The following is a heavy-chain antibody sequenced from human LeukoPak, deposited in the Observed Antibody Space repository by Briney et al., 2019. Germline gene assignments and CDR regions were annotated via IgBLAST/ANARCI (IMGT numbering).Heavy chain of an antibody. CDR2: ISAYNGNT. V-gene: IGHV1-18*01. CDR1: GGTFTSYA. Sequence: ASVKVTCKASGGTFTSYAISWVRQPPAQGLEWVGWISAYNGNTNYAQKLQGRVTMTTDTSTSTAYMELRSLRTDDTAVYYCARTSGSYYDGEKRDYWGRGTLVTVSS. D-gene: IGHD1-26*01. CDR3: ARTSGSYYDGEKRDY. J-gene: IGHJ4*02.